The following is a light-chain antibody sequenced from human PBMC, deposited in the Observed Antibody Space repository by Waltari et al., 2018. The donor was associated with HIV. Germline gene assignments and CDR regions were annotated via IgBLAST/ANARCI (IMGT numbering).Light chain of an antibody. CDR2: AAF. CDR3: QKYNSAPLT. CDR1: QGINNS. Sequence: DIQMTQSPSSLSASVGDRVTITCRASQGINNSLAWYQQKPGEVPKLLIFAAFTLQSGVSVRFGGSGSGTDFTITISSLQPEDVATYYCQKYNSAPLTFGGGTKVEIK. V-gene: IGKV1-27*01. J-gene: IGKJ4*01.